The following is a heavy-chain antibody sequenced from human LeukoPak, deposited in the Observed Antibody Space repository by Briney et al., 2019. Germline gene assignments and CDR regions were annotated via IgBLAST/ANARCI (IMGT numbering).Heavy chain of an antibody. V-gene: IGHV1-18*01. CDR3: ARDNHYDILTGSPGPNNWFDP. CDR1: GYTFTSYG. Sequence: GASVKVSFKASGYTFTSYGISWVRQAPGQGLEWMGWISAYNGNTNYAQKLQGRVTITTDTSTSTAYMELRSLRSDDTAVYYCARDNHYDILTGSPGPNNWFDPWGQGTLVTVSS. CDR2: ISAYNGNT. D-gene: IGHD3-9*01. J-gene: IGHJ5*02.